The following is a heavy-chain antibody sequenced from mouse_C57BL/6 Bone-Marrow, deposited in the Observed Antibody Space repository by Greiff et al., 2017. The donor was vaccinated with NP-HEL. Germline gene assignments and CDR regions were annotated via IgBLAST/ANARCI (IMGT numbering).Heavy chain of an antibody. CDR2: IYPGSGSI. V-gene: IGHV1-62-2*01. J-gene: IGHJ2*01. Sequence: QVQLQQSGAELVKPGASVKLSCKASGYTFTEYTIHWVKQRSGQGLEWIGWIYPGSGSIKYNEKFKDKATLTADKSSITVYMELSRLTSEDSAVYFCARHEEICSNYDFDYWGQGTTLTVSS. D-gene: IGHD2-5*01. CDR1: GYTFTEYT. CDR3: ARHEEICSNYDFDY.